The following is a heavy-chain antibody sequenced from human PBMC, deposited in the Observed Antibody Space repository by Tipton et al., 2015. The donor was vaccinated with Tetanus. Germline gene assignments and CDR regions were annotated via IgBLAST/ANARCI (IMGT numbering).Heavy chain of an antibody. CDR3: ARRSSGDCSGGSCYSFDY. CDR1: GGSISSSNW. V-gene: IGHV4-4*02. D-gene: IGHD2-15*01. J-gene: IGHJ4*02. CDR2: IYHSGST. Sequence: TLSLTCAVSGGSISSSNWWSWVRQPPGKGLEWIGEIYHSGSTNYNPSLKSRATISVDKSKNQFSLKLSSVTAADTAVYYCARRSSGDCSGGSCYSFDYWGQGALVTVSS.